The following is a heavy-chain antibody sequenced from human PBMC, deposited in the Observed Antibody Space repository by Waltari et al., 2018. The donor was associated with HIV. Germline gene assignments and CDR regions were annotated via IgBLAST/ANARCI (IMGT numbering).Heavy chain of an antibody. D-gene: IGHD3-10*01. V-gene: IGHV4-30-4*01. CDR2: IYYSGST. Sequence: QVQLQESGPGLVKPSQTLSLTCTVSGGSLSSGDHYWSWIRQSPGKGLEWIGHIYYSGSTYYNPSLKSRVTISVDTSKNQFSLKLSSVTAADTAVYYCAKDPLGFGYYGMNVWGQGTTVTVSS. J-gene: IGHJ6*02. CDR3: AKDPLGFGYYGMNV. CDR1: GGSLSSGDHY.